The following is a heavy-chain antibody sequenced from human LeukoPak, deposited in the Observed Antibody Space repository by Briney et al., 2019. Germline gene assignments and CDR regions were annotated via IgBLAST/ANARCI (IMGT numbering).Heavy chain of an antibody. CDR3: TSGGMVSGDH. CDR2: INHSGST. J-gene: IGHJ4*01. CDR1: GDSISSSSYY. D-gene: IGHD2-8*01. Sequence: KPSETLSLTCTVSGDSISSSSYYWGWIRQPPGKGLEWIGEINHSGSTNYNPSLKSRVTISVDTSKNQFSLRLRSVTAADTAVYYCTSGGMVSGDHWGHGTLVTVSS. V-gene: IGHV4-39*07.